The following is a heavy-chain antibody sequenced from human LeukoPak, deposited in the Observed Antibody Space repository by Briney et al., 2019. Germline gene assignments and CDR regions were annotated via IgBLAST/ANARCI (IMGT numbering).Heavy chain of an antibody. CDR3: ARGPSTVVTTR. CDR2: IKEDGTTK. Sequence: GWALRLSCAASGFAFRDYWMTWVREAPGKGLKWVANIKEDGTTKHYVDSVKGRFTISRDNAKRSLYLQMNSLRAEDTALYYCARGPSTVVTTRWGQGTLVAVSS. D-gene: IGHD2-21*02. V-gene: IGHV3-7*01. CDR1: GFAFRDYW. J-gene: IGHJ4*02.